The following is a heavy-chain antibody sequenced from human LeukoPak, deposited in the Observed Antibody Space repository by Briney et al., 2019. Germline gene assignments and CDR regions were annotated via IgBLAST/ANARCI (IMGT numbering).Heavy chain of an antibody. CDR2: IYSGGST. V-gene: IGHV3-53*01. CDR3: ASSLPMVYDAFDI. CDR1: GFTVSSNY. D-gene: IGHD3-10*01. J-gene: IGHJ3*02. Sequence: GGSLRLSCAASGFTVSSNYMSWVRQAPGKGLEWVSVIYSGGSTYYADSVKGRFTISRDNSKNTLYLQMNSLRAEDTAVYYCASSLPMVYDAFDIWGQGTMVTVSS.